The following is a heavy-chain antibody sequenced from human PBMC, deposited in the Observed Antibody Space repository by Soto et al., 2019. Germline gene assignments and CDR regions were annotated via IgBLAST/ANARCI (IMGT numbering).Heavy chain of an antibody. CDR1: EFTFTSYG. CDR3: ASAPVGAVAGYDY. J-gene: IGHJ4*02. D-gene: IGHD6-19*01. V-gene: IGHV1-18*01. Sequence: VQLLESGGGLVQPGGSLRLSCAASEFTFTSYGISWVRQAPGQGLEWMGWISAYNGNTNYAQKLQGRVTMTTDTSTSTAYMELRSLRSDDTAVYYCASAPVGAVAGYDYWGQGTLVTVSS. CDR2: ISAYNGNT.